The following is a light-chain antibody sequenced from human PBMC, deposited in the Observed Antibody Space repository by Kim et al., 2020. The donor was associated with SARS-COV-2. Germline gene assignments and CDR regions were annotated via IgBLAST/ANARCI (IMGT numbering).Light chain of an antibody. Sequence: GQTVTISCTRSSGSIASNYVQCYQQRPGRAPPTVIYEDNQRPPWVPYRFSGSIDSSSNSASLTISGRKTEDEADYYCQSYDSSTWVFGGGTKLTVL. CDR1: SGSIASNY. V-gene: IGLV6-57*03. CDR2: EDN. J-gene: IGLJ3*02. CDR3: QSYDSSTWV.